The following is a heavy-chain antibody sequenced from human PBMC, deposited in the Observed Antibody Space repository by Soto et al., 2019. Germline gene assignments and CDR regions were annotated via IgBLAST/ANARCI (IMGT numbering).Heavy chain of an antibody. J-gene: IGHJ6*02. V-gene: IGHV3-23*01. D-gene: IGHD6-13*01. CDR2: ISGSGGST. CDR3: AKRVPGIAAAGAYYYYGMDV. Sequence: PGGSLRLSCAASGFTFSSYAMSWVRQAPGKGLEWVSAISGSGGSTYYADSVKGRFTISRDNSKNTLYLQMNSLRGEDTAVYYCAKRVPGIAAAGAYYYYGMDVWGQGTTVTVPS. CDR1: GFTFSSYA.